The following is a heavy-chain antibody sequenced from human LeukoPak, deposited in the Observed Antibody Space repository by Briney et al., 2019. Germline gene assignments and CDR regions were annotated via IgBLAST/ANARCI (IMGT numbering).Heavy chain of an antibody. CDR1: GGSISSGGYY. CDR3: SRSDSSGYYYDY. V-gene: IGHV4-31*03. D-gene: IGHD3-22*01. J-gene: IGHJ4*02. Sequence: SETLSLTCTVSGGSISSGGYYWSWIRQHPGKGLEWIGYIYYSGSTYYNPSLKSRVTISVDTSKNQFSLKLNSVTAADTAVYYCSRSDSSGYYYDYWGQGTLVTVSS. CDR2: IYYSGST.